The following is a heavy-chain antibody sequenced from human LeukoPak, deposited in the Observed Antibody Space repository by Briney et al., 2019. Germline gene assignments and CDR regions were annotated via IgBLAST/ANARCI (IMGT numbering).Heavy chain of an antibody. J-gene: IGHJ6*03. CDR3: AREAKKEVRPEYYYYMDV. V-gene: IGHV4-4*07. CDR2: IYTSGST. Sequence: SETLSLTCTVSGGSISSYYWSWIRQPAGKGLEWIGRIYTSGSTNYNPSLKSRVSISVDKSKNQFSLKLSSVTAADTAVYYCAREAKKEVRPEYYYYMDVWGKGTTVTVSS. CDR1: GGSISSYY.